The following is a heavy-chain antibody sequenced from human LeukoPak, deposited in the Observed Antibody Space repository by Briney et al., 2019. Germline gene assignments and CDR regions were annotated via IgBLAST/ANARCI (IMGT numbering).Heavy chain of an antibody. V-gene: IGHV1-18*01. Sequence: ASVKVSCKASGYTFTSYGISWVRQAPGQGLEWMGWVSAYNGNTNYAQKLQGRVTMTTDTSTSTAYMELRSLRSDDTAVYYCAKDNPTPCVTATASDTPRVVAAVYWG. CDR2: VSAYNGNT. J-gene: IGHJ4*01. CDR3: AKDNPTPCVTATASDTPRVVAAVY. D-gene: IGHD1-26*01. CDR1: GYTFTSYG.